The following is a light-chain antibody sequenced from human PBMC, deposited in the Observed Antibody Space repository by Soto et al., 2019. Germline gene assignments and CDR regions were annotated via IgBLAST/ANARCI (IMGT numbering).Light chain of an antibody. CDR3: QQYGSPPWT. CDR2: GAS. CDR1: QSVSSSY. V-gene: IGKV3-20*01. J-gene: IGKJ1*01. Sequence: EIGLTQSPGTLSLSPGERATLSCRASQSVSSSYLAWYQQKPGQAPRLLIYGASSRATGIPDRFSGSGSGTDFTLTISRLEPEDFAVYYCQQYGSPPWTFGQGTKVEIK.